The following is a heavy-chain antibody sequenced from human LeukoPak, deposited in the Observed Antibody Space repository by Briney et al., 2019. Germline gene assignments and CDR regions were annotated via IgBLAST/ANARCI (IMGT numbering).Heavy chain of an antibody. J-gene: IGHJ4*02. D-gene: IGHD3-3*01. CDR2: IYYSGST. CDR1: GGSISTYY. V-gene: IGHV4-59*08. Sequence: SETLSLTCTVSGGSISTYYWSWIRQPPGKGLEWVGNIYYSGSTIYNPSLKSRVTMSVDTSKNQFSLKLSSVTAADTAVYYCARTARGFWSGSAPFWGKGTLVTVSS. CDR3: ARTARGFWSGSAPF.